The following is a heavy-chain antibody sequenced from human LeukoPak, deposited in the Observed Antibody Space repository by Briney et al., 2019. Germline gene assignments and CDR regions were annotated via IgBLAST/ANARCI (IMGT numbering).Heavy chain of an antibody. D-gene: IGHD6-19*01. CDR1: GGSISSYY. J-gene: IGHJ5*02. CDR3: AREYSSGWYARWFDP. CDR2: IYTSGST. V-gene: IGHV4-4*07. Sequence: SETLSLTCTVSGGSISSYYWSWIGQPAGKGLEWIGRIYTSGSTNYNPSLKSRVTMSVDTSKNQFSLKLSSVTAADTAVYYCAREYSSGWYARWFDPWGQGTLVTVSS.